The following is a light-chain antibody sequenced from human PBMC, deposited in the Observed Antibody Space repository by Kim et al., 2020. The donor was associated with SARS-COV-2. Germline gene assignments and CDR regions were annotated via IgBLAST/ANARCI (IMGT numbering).Light chain of an antibody. Sequence: VSPGQTASITYSDDELGNKYVVWYQQKPGQSPVLVIYQDTKRPSGIPERFSAPNSGNTATLTIGGTQATDEADYYCQAWDSGTAVVFGGGTQLTVL. J-gene: IGLJ2*01. CDR3: QAWDSGTAVV. CDR1: ELGNKY. CDR2: QDT. V-gene: IGLV3-1*01.